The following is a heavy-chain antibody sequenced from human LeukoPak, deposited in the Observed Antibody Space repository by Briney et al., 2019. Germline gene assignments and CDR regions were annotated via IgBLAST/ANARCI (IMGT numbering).Heavy chain of an antibody. CDR2: VYYSGST. V-gene: IGHV4-39*01. J-gene: IGHJ4*02. Sequence: PSETLSLTCTVSGDSISSSRYYWGWIRQPPGKGLEWIGTVYYSGSTYYSPSLKSRVTISVDTSKNQFSLKLISVTAADTAVYYCAAAHYSSSWYYFDYWGQGTQVTVSS. CDR1: GDSISSSRYY. CDR3: AAAHYSSSWYYFDY. D-gene: IGHD6-13*01.